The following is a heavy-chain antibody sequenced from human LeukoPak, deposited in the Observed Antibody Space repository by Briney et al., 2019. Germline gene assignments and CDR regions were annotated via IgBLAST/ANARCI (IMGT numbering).Heavy chain of an antibody. CDR2: ISGSGGST. CDR3: AKDRGRYYDSSGYYWWYYFDS. J-gene: IGHJ4*02. V-gene: IGHV3-23*01. Sequence: GGSLRLSCAASGFTFSTYAVNWVRQAPGKGLEWVSAISGSGGSTYYADSVKGRFTISRDNSKNTLYLEMSSLRAEDTAVYYCAKDRGRYYDSSGYYWWYYFDSWGQGILVTVST. D-gene: IGHD3-22*01. CDR1: GFTFSTYA.